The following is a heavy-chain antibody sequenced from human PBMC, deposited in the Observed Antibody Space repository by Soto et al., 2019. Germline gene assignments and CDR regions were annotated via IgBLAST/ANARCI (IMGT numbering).Heavy chain of an antibody. J-gene: IGHJ6*02. V-gene: IGHV3-30-3*01. CDR3: ARAGRYCSSTSCPIYYGMDV. CDR1: GFTFSSYA. CDR2: ISYDGSNK. Sequence: LRLSCAASGFTFSSYAMHWVRQAPGKGLEWVAVISYDGSNKYYADSVKGRFTISRDNSKNTLYLQMNSLRAEDTAVYYCARAGRYCSSTSCPIYYGMDVWGQGTTVTVSS. D-gene: IGHD2-2*01.